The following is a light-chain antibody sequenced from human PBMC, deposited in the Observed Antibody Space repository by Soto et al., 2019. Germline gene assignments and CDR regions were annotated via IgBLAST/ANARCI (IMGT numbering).Light chain of an antibody. CDR2: DAS. CDR1: QSVSSY. CDR3: LQRSTWPRT. Sequence: EIVLTQSPATLSLSPGERATLSCRASQSVSSYSVWYQQKPGQAPRLLMSDASNRATGIPARFSGSGSGTDFTLTISSLEPEDFAVYYCLQRSTWPRTFGQGTKVEIK. V-gene: IGKV3-11*01. J-gene: IGKJ1*01.